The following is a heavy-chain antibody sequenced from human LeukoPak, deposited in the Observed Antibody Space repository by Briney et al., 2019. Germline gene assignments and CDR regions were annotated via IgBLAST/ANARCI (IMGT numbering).Heavy chain of an antibody. Sequence: ASVKVSCKASGYTFTSYGISWVRQAPGQGLEWMGWISAYNGNTNSAQKLQGRVTMTTDTSTSTAYMELRSLRSDDTAVYYCARVRVSSGWSHGNWFDPWGQGTQVTVSS. D-gene: IGHD6-19*01. CDR2: ISAYNGNT. V-gene: IGHV1-18*01. CDR1: GYTFTSYG. CDR3: ARVRVSSGWSHGNWFDP. J-gene: IGHJ5*02.